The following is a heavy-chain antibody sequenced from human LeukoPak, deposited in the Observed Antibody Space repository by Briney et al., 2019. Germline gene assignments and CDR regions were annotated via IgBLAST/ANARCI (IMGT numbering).Heavy chain of an antibody. V-gene: IGHV4-59*01. J-gene: IGHJ4*02. D-gene: IGHD6-13*01. Sequence: PSETLSLTCAVYGGSFSGYYWSWIRQPPGKGLEWIGYIYYSGSTNYNPSLKSRVTISVDTSKNQFSLKLSSVTAADTAVYYCARGGSSSWYYFDYWGQGTLVTVSS. CDR1: GGSFSGYY. CDR3: ARGGSSSWYYFDY. CDR2: IYYSGST.